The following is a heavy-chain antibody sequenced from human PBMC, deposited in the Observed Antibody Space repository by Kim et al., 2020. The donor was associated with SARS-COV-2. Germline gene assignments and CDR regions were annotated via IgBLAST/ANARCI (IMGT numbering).Heavy chain of an antibody. Sequence: SQTLSLTCVISGDRVSGDSVVWNWIRQSPSRGFEWLGRSYYRSKWYNDYALFVKSRISINPDTSKNQFSLHLNSVTPEDTAVYYCARGGPLDREGNYNAMDVWGQGTTVIVSS. CDR2: SYYRSKWYN. CDR1: GDRVSGDSVV. V-gene: IGHV6-1*01. J-gene: IGHJ6*02. CDR3: ARGGPLDREGNYNAMDV. D-gene: IGHD1-1*01.